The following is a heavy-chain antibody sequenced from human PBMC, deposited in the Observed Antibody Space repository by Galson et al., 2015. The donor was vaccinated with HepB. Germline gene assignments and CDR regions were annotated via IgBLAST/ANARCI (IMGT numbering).Heavy chain of an antibody. D-gene: IGHD5-12*01. CDR3: ARAEGATDRDWFDP. Sequence: SLRLSCAASGFTFSSYGMHWVRQAPGKGLEWVAVIWYDGSNKYYADSVKGRFTISRDNSKNTLYLQMNSLRAEDTAVYYCARAEGATDRDWFDPWGQGTLVTVSS. CDR2: IWYDGSNK. V-gene: IGHV3-33*01. CDR1: GFTFSSYG. J-gene: IGHJ5*02.